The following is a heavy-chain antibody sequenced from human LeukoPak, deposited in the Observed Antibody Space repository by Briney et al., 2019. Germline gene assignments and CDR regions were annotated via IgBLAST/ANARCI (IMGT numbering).Heavy chain of an antibody. CDR2: INSDRNYI. V-gene: IGHV3-21*01. CDR3: AVAYYYGSGAAFDI. CDR1: GFTFRSYS. Sequence: GGSLRLSCAASGFTFRSYSMNWVRRAPGKGLEWVSSINSDRNYIYYADSVQGRFTISRDNAKNSLYLQMNSLRAEDTAVYYCAVAYYYGSGAAFDIWGQGTKVTVPS. D-gene: IGHD3-10*01. J-gene: IGHJ3*02.